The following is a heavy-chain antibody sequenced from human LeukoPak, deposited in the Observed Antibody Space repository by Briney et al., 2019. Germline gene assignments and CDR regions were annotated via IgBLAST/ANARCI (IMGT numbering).Heavy chain of an antibody. CDR2: ISWDGGST. CDR1: GFTFDDYA. D-gene: IGHD5-18*01. CDR3: AREEYSYGPFDY. Sequence: GGSLRLSCAASGFTFDDYAMHWVRQAPGKGLEWVSLISWDGGSTYYADSVKGRFTISRDNAKNTLYLQMNSLRAEDTAVYYCAREEYSYGPFDYWGQGTLVTVSS. J-gene: IGHJ4*02. V-gene: IGHV3-43D*03.